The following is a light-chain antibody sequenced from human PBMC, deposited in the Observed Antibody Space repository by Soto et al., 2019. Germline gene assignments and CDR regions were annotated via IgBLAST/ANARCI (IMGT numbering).Light chain of an antibody. CDR3: QQYSDSPLT. Sequence: EIVLTQSPGTLSLSPGERATLSCRASQTVRTNYLAWFQHKPGQAPRLLIYGASSRATGIPDRFSGSGSGTDFTLTINRREPEDVAVYFCQQYSDSPLTFGGGTKVEIK. J-gene: IGKJ4*01. V-gene: IGKV3-20*01. CDR2: GAS. CDR1: QTVRTNY.